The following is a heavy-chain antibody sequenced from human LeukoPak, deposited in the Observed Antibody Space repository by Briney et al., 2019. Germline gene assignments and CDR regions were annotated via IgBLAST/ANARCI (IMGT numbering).Heavy chain of an antibody. D-gene: IGHD6-19*01. CDR2: INWNGGSI. CDR3: ARAYSSGSLGY. CDR1: GFTFDDYG. J-gene: IGHJ4*02. V-gene: IGHV3-20*04. Sequence: GGSLRLSCAAPGFTFDDYGMSWVRQAPGKGLEWVSGINWNGGSIGYADSVKGRFTISRDNAKNSLYLQMNSLRGEDTALYYCARAYSSGSLGYWGQGTLVTVSS.